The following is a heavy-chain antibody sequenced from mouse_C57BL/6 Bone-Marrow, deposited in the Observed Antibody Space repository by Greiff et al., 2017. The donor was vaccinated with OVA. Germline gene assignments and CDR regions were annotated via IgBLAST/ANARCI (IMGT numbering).Heavy chain of an antibody. CDR1: GFNIKDDY. V-gene: IGHV14-4*01. CDR2: SDPENGDT. CDR3: TTGLLLPRAADY. J-gene: IGHJ4*01. D-gene: IGHD1-1*01. Sequence: VQLKQSGAELVRPGASVKLSCTASGFNIKDDYMHWVKQRPEQGLAWIGWSDPENGDTEYASKFQGKATITADTSSNPAYLQLSSLTSEDTAVYYCTTGLLLPRAADYWGQGTSVTVSS.